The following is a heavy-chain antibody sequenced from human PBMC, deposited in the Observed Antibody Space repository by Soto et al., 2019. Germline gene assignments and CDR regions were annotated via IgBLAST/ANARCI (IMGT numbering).Heavy chain of an antibody. V-gene: IGHV3-7*01. CDR3: ARDLLSYGDYAQTYWYFDL. Sequence: GGSLRLSCGASGISFSRCLMSWIRQAPGKGLEWVASISQDGTDTDYVDSVKGRFAISRYSPKNSLYLQMNSLRADDTAVYYCARDLLSYGDYAQTYWYFDLWGRGTRVTVS. D-gene: IGHD4-17*01. J-gene: IGHJ2*01. CDR2: ISQDGTDT. CDR1: GISFSRCL.